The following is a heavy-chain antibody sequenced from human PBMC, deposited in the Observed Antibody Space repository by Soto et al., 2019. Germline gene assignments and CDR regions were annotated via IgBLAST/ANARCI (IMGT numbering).Heavy chain of an antibody. Sequence: LRLSCAASGFTFSSYAMSWVRQAPGKGLEWVSAISGGGGSTYYADSVKGRFTISRDNSKNTLYLQMNSLRAEDTAVYYCAKDLYYYDSSGYSIYYGMDVWGQGTTVTVSS. V-gene: IGHV3-23*01. J-gene: IGHJ6*02. CDR1: GFTFSSYA. CDR3: AKDLYYYDSSGYSIYYGMDV. CDR2: ISGGGGST. D-gene: IGHD3-22*01.